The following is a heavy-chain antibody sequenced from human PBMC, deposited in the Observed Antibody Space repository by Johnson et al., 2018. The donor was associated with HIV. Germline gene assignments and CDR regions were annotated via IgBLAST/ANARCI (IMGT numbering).Heavy chain of an antibody. CDR2: ISWNSGSI. CDR3: AREGGKAINDAFDI. V-gene: IGHV3-9*01. CDR1: GFTFDDYA. Sequence: VQLVESGGGLVQPGGSLRLSCAASGFTFDDYAMHWVRQAPGKGLEWVSGISWNSGSIGYADSVKGRFTISRDNAKNSLYLQMNSLRAEDTALYYCAREGGKAINDAFDIWGQGTMVTVSS. J-gene: IGHJ3*02. D-gene: IGHD3-16*01.